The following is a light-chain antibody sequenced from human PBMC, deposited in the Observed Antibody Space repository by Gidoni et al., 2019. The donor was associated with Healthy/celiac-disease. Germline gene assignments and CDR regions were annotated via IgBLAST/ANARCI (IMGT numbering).Light chain of an antibody. V-gene: IGKV1-39*01. CDR1: HSISSY. Sequence: DILITQSPSSLSASVGDRVTITCRASHSISSYLNRYQQKPGKDPKLLIYAASSLQRGVPSRFSGSGSGTNFTLTISSLQPEDFATYYCQQSYSTPLYTFGQGTKLEIK. CDR3: QQSYSTPLYT. CDR2: AAS. J-gene: IGKJ2*01.